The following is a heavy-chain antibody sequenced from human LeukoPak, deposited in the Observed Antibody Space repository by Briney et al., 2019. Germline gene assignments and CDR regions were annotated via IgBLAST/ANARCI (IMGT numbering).Heavy chain of an antibody. Sequence: SETLSLTCTVSDVSITNYYWSWIRQPPGKGLEWIAYSHYSKTTTYHPSLRSRATVSVDASKNQFSLKLSSVTAADTALYYCARHAGNHYGDFFDYWGQGTLVTVSS. CDR1: DVSITNYY. CDR2: SHYSKTT. J-gene: IGHJ4*02. CDR3: ARHAGNHYGDFFDY. V-gene: IGHV4-59*08. D-gene: IGHD4-17*01.